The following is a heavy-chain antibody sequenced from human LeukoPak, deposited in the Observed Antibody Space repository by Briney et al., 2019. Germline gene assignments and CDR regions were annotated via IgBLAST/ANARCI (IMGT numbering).Heavy chain of an antibody. CDR3: AKDRGYAYGYVDY. V-gene: IGHV3-23*01. J-gene: IGHJ4*02. CDR1: GFTFSGYG. CDR2: MSVSGDRT. Sequence: GGSLRLSCAASGFTFSGYGMSWVRQAPGKGLEWVSTMSVSGDRTYYADSVKGRFTISRDNSENTVFLQMNSLRAEDTALYYCAKDRGYAYGYVDYWGQGTLVTVSS. D-gene: IGHD5-18*01.